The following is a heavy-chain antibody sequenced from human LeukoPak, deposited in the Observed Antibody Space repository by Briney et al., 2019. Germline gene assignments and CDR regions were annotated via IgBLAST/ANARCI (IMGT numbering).Heavy chain of an antibody. V-gene: IGHV1-18*01. CDR2: ISAYNGNT. CDR1: GYTFTSYG. CDR3: AREYYYDSSGYYYIDY. D-gene: IGHD3-22*01. J-gene: IGHJ4*02. Sequence: ASVKVSCKASGYTFTSYGISWVRQAPGQGLEWMGWISAYNGNTNYAQKLQGRVTMTTDTSTSTAYMELRSLRSDDTAVYYCAREYYYDSSGYYYIDYWGQGTLVTVSS.